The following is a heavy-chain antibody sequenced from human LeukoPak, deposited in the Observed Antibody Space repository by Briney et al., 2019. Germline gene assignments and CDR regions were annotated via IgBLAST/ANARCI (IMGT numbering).Heavy chain of an antibody. V-gene: IGHV1-69*13. CDR3: ASAPPRNYYGSGSYYY. CDR1: GGTFSSYA. CDR2: IIPIFGTA. Sequence: ASVKVSCKASGGTFSSYAISWVRQAPGQGLEWMGGIIPIFGTANYAQKFQGRVTITADESTSTAYMELSSLRSEDTAVYYCASAPPRNYYGSGSYYYWGQGTLVTVSS. D-gene: IGHD3-10*01. J-gene: IGHJ4*02.